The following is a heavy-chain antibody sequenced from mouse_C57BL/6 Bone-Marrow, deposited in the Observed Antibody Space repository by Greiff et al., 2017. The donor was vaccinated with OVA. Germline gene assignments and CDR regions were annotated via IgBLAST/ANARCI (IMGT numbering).Heavy chain of an antibody. D-gene: IGHD1-1*01. CDR3: ARDYGSSKDFDY. CDR1: GYTFTSYN. Sequence: QVQLQQSGAELVRPGASVKMSCKASGYTFTSYNMHWVKQTPRQGLEWIGAIYPGNGDTSYNQKFKGKATMTVDKSSSTAYMQLSSLTSEDSAVYFSARDYGSSKDFDYWGQGTTLTVSS. CDR2: IYPGNGDT. V-gene: IGHV1-12*01. J-gene: IGHJ2*01.